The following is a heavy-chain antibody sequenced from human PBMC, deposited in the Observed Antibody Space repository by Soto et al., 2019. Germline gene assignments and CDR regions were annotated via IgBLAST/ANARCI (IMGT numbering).Heavy chain of an antibody. J-gene: IGHJ5*02. CDR1: GFSLSTSGMC. V-gene: IGHV2-70*01. CDR2: IDWDDDK. D-gene: IGHD6-19*01. Sequence: ESGPTLVNPTQPLTLTCTFSGFSLSTSGMCVSWIRQPPGKALEWLALIDWDDDKYYSTSLKTRLTISKDTSKNQVVLTMTNMDPVDTATYYCARMSSSDNTNWFDPWGQGTLVTVYS. CDR3: ARMSSSDNTNWFDP.